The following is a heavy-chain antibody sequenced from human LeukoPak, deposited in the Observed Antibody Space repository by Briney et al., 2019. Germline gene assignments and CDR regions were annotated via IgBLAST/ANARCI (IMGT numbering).Heavy chain of an antibody. V-gene: IGHV3-30-3*01. CDR2: ISYDGSNK. J-gene: IGHJ4*02. CDR3: ARGNAAFKADYFDY. Sequence: GRSLRLSCAASGFTFSSYAMHWVRQAPGKGLEWVAVISYDGSNKYYADSVKGRFTISRDNSKNTLYLQMNSLRAEGTAVYYCARGNAAFKADYFDYWGQGTLVTVSS. CDR1: GFTFSSYA. D-gene: IGHD6-13*01.